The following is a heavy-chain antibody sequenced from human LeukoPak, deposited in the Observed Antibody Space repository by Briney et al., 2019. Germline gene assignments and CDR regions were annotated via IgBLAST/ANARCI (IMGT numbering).Heavy chain of an antibody. D-gene: IGHD3-16*01. V-gene: IGHV3-7*01. CDR3: VRGQETAWGLDY. CDR2: INQDGSAK. Sequence: GGSLRLSCAASGFTFSSYWMNWVRQAPGKGLEWVANINQDGSAKYYVDSVEGRFTFSRDNAKNTLYLQMNSLRAEDTALYYCVRGQETAWGLDYWGQGTLVTVSS. J-gene: IGHJ4*02. CDR1: GFTFSSYW.